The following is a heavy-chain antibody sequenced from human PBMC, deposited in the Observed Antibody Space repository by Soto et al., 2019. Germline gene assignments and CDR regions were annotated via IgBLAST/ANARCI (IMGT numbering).Heavy chain of an antibody. CDR3: ARLKGRYWWFDY. D-gene: IGHD3-10*01. CDR1: GGSISSSNYF. CDR2: IYYSGTT. Sequence: SETLSLTCTVSGGSISSSNYFWGWIRQPPGKGLEWIGSIYYSGTTYYNPSLKSRVTISGDTSKNQFSLKLSSVTAADTAVYYCARLKGRYWWFDYWGQGTLVTSPQ. V-gene: IGHV4-39*01. J-gene: IGHJ4*02.